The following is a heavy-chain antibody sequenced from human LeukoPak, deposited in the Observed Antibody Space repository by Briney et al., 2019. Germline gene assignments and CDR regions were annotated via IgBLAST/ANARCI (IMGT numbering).Heavy chain of an antibody. Sequence: GASVKVSCKASGYTFTGYYMHWVRQAPGQGLEWMGRINPNSGGTNYAQKFQGRVTITADKSTSTAYMELSSLRSEDTAVYYCARAAFWSGDLYYYGMDVWGQGTTVTVSS. CDR3: ARAAFWSGDLYYYGMDV. D-gene: IGHD3-3*01. CDR1: GYTFTGYY. CDR2: INPNSGGT. J-gene: IGHJ6*02. V-gene: IGHV1-2*06.